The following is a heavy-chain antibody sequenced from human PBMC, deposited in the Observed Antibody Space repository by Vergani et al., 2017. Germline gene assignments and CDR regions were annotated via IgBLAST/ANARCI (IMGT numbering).Heavy chain of an antibody. CDR2: IRSKSDGGTS. CDR1: GFTFSTAR. Sequence: EVQLVESGGGLVNPGGSLRLSCAASGFTFSTARMSWVRQVPGKGLEWVGRIRSKSDGGTSDYDAPVKGRFTISRDDSKNTLYLQMNGLKSEDTAVYYCTTVGIATPRSDYWGQGTLVTVSS. CDR3: TTVGIATPRSDY. J-gene: IGHJ4*02. V-gene: IGHV3-15*01. D-gene: IGHD6-13*01.